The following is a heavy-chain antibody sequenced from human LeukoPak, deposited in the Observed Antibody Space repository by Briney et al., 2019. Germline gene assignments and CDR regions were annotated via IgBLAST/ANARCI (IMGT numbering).Heavy chain of an antibody. CDR3: ARYYYDSSVDYYFDY. CDR2: IYYSGST. V-gene: IGHV4-30-4*01. J-gene: IGHJ4*02. Sequence: SQTLSLTCTVSGGSISSGDYYWSWIRQPPGKGLEWIGYIYYSGSTYYNPSLKSRVTISVDTSKNQFSLKLSSVTAADTAVYYCARYYYDSSVDYYFDYWGQGTLVTVSS. D-gene: IGHD3-22*01. CDR1: GGSISSGDYY.